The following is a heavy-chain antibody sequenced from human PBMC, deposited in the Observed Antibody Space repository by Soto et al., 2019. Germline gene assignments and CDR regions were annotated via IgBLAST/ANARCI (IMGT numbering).Heavy chain of an antibody. Sequence: GGSLRLSCTASGFTFGDYAMSWFRQAPGKGLEWVGFIRSKAYGGTTEYAASVKGRFTISRDDSKSIAYLQMNSLKTEDTAVYYCTRGSTLYDYIWGSSDYYYMDVWGKGTTVTVSS. V-gene: IGHV3-49*03. CDR3: TRGSTLYDYIWGSSDYYYMDV. J-gene: IGHJ6*03. CDR2: IRSKAYGGTT. D-gene: IGHD3-16*01. CDR1: GFTFGDYA.